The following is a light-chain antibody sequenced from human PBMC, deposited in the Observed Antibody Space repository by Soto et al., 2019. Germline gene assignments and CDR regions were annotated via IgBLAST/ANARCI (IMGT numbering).Light chain of an antibody. CDR2: GAS. Sequence: EIVVTQFPGTLSLSPGERATLSCRASHNVATNYLAWYQQKPGQAPRLLIYGASNRATGIPDRFSGTGSGTDFSLTISRLEPEDFAVYFCQQYGASPLTFGGGTKVEIK. V-gene: IGKV3-20*01. CDR3: QQYGASPLT. CDR1: HNVATNY. J-gene: IGKJ4*01.